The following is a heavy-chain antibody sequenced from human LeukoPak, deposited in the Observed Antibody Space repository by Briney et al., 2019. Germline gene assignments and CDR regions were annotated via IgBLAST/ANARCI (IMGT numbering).Heavy chain of an antibody. CDR2: IYYSGST. V-gene: IGHV4-59*12. CDR1: GGSISSYY. Sequence: PSETLSLTCTVSGGSISSYYWSWIRQPPGKGLEWIGYIYYSGSTNYNPSLKSRVTISVDTSKNQFSLKLSSVTAADTAVYYCARDRRNYDWFDPWGQGTLVTVSS. J-gene: IGHJ5*02. CDR3: ARDRRNYDWFDP. D-gene: IGHD3-16*01.